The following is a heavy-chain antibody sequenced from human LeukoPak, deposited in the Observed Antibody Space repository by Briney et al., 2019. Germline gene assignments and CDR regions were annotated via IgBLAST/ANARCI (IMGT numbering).Heavy chain of an antibody. D-gene: IGHD1-26*01. CDR1: GYTFTSYA. CDR2: ITAGNGNT. V-gene: IGHV1-3*03. CDR3: ARAPQYSGSYLDWFDP. Sequence: ASVKVSCKASGYTFTSYAMHWVRQAPRQRLEWMGWITAGNGNTKYSQEFQGRVTITRDTSASTAYMELSSLRSEDMAVYYCARAPQYSGSYLDWFDPWGQGTLVTVSS. J-gene: IGHJ5*02.